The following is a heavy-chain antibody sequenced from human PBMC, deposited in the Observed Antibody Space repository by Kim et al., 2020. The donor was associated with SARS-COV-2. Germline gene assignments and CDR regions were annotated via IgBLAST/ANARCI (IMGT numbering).Heavy chain of an antibody. V-gene: IGHV3-33*01. Sequence: GGSLRLSCAASGFTFSTYAMHWVRQAPAKGLEWVATIWYDGSNENYAGSVRGRFTISRDNSKNTLFLQMNSLRAEDTAVYYCAREFLMARGRRSDAFEVWGQGQMVTVSS. CDR3: AREFLMARGRRSDAFEV. CDR1: GFTFSTYA. CDR2: IWYDGSNE. J-gene: IGHJ3*01.